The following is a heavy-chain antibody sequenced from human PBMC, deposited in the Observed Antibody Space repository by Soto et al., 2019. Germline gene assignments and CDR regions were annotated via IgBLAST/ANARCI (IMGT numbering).Heavy chain of an antibody. J-gene: IGHJ4*02. V-gene: IGHV3-11*01. Sequence: QVQLVESGGGLVKPGGSLRLSCAASGFTFSDHFMSWIRQAPGKGLEWISYISGGASSIYYADAVRGRFTISRDNAKNSLSLQMNSMRAEDTAVYYCARWRSFCGTRSFDFWGQGTLVTVSS. CDR3: ARWRSFCGTRSFDF. CDR1: GFTFSDHF. CDR2: ISGGASSI. D-gene: IGHD3-16*01.